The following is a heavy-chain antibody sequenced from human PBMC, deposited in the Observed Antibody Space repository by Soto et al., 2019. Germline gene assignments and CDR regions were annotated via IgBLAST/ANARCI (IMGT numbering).Heavy chain of an antibody. Sequence: TLSLTCTVSGGSISSGGYYWSWIRQHPGKGLEWIGYIYYSGSTYYNPSLKSRVTISVDTSKNQFSLKLSSVTAADTAVYYCARTYYDFWSGYYHNNWFDPWGQGALVTVSS. J-gene: IGHJ5*02. CDR1: GGSISSGGYY. CDR2: IYYSGST. D-gene: IGHD3-3*01. V-gene: IGHV4-31*03. CDR3: ARTYYDFWSGYYHNNWFDP.